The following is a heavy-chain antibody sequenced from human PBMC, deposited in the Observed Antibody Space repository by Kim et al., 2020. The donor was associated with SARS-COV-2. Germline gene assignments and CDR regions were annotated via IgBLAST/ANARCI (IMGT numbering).Heavy chain of an antibody. Sequence: SETLSLTCTVSGGSISSGDYYWSWIRQPPGKGLEWIGYIYYSGSTYYNPSLKSRVTISLYTSKNQFSLKLSSVTAADTAVYYCARVNGPTDYWGQGTLVTVSS. V-gene: IGHV4-30-4*01. CDR1: GGSISSGDYY. CDR3: ARVNGPTDY. J-gene: IGHJ4*02. D-gene: IGHD2-8*01. CDR2: IYYSGST.